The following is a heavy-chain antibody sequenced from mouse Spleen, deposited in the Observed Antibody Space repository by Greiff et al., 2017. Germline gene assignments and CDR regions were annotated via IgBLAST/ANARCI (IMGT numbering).Heavy chain of an antibody. CDR1: GYTFTSYW. Sequence: VQLQQPGAELVRPGSSVKLSCKASGYTFTSYWMHWVKQRPIQGLEWIGNIDPSDSETHYNQKFKDKATLTVDKSSSTAYMQLSSLTSEDSAVYYCARSLTGTGYFDIWGAGTTVTVSS. D-gene: IGHD4-1*01. CDR3: ARSLTGTGYFDI. J-gene: IGHJ1*01. CDR2: IDPSDSET. V-gene: IGHV1-52*01.